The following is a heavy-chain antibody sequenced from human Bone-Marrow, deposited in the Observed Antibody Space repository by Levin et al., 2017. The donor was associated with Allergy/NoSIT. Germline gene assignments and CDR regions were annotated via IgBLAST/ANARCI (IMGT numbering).Heavy chain of an antibody. D-gene: IGHD6-6*01. CDR2: IYYSGST. CDR1: GGSISSYY. V-gene: IGHV4-59*01. J-gene: IGHJ5*02. CDR3: ARDLHDLSIADGGGWFDP. Sequence: SETLSLTCTVSGGSISSYYWSWIRQPPGKGLEWIGYIYYSGSTNYNPSLKSRVTISVDTSKNQFSLKLSSVTAADTAVYYCARDLHDLSIADGGGWFDPWGQGTLVTVSS.